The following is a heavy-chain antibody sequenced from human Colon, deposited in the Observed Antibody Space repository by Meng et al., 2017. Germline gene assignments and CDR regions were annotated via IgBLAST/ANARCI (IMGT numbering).Heavy chain of an antibody. J-gene: IGHJ4*02. CDR1: GYSFRTYA. Sequence: VQLVQSGCELNKPGASVKVSCKASGYSFRTYAINWVRQAPGQGLQWMGWINMYTGDPSYVEGFAGRFVFSLDISVSTAYLQISSLKAEDTAVYFCVRHNGDSDFDYWGQGTLVTVSS. V-gene: IGHV7-4-1*02. CDR3: VRHNGDSDFDY. CDR2: INMYTGDP. D-gene: IGHD2-21*02.